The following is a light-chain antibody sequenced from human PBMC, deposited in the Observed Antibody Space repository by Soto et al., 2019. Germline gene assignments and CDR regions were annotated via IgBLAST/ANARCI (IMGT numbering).Light chain of an antibody. V-gene: IGKV1-5*03. J-gene: IGKJ2*01. CDR3: QQYDASPLT. CDR1: QTVRNW. CDR2: KAS. Sequence: DIQMTQSPTTLSASVGDRAIITCRASQTVRNWLAWFQQKPGEAPKLLIYKASRLESGVSSRFSGSGYGTDFALTITNLVPGDSATYFCQQYDASPLTVGQGTKLEIK.